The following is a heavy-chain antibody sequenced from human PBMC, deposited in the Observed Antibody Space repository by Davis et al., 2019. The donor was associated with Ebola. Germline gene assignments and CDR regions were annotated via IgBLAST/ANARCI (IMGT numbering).Heavy chain of an antibody. V-gene: IGHV4-34*01. CDR1: GGSFSGYY. D-gene: IGHD3-3*01. J-gene: IGHJ6*03. CDR2: INHSGST. CDR3: ARGGRFLENTPNPYYYYMDV. Sequence: PSETLSLTCAVYGGSFSGYYWSWIRQPPGKGLEWIGEINHSGSTNYNPSLKSRVTISADTSKNQFSLKLSSVTAADTAVYYCARGGRFLENTPNPYYYYMDVWGKGTTVTVSS.